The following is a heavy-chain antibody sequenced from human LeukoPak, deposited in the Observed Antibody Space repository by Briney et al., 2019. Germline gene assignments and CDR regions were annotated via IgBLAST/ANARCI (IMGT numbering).Heavy chain of an antibody. Sequence: GGSVSLLRAASGFTLTSYAVTWVRQAPGKGLEWVSAISGSGDSTYYADSVKGRFNISRDNAKNTLFLQMNSLRAEDTAVYYCARDVGYIAYNWGERTLVTVSS. D-gene: IGHD5-12*01. CDR1: GFTLTSYA. CDR3: ARDVGYIAYN. V-gene: IGHV3-23*01. J-gene: IGHJ1*01. CDR2: ISGSGDST.